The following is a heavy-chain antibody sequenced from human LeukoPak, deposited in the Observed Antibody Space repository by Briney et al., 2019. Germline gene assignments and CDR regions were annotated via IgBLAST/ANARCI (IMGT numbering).Heavy chain of an antibody. D-gene: IGHD4-17*01. V-gene: IGHV4-34*01. CDR2: IYYSGST. CDR3: ARHYGDYRYYFDY. J-gene: IGHJ4*02. Sequence: PSETLSLTCDVYGGSFSGYYWSWIRQPPGKGLEWIGSIYYSGSTYYNPSLKSRVTISVDTSKNQFSLKLSSVTAADTAVYYCARHYGDYRYYFDYWGQGTLVTVSS. CDR1: GGSFSGYY.